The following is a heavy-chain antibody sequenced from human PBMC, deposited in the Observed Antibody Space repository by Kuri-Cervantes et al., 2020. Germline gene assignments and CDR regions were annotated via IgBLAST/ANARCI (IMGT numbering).Heavy chain of an antibody. CDR2: IYTSGST. CDR3: ARDYCSGGSCYSFWFDP. Sequence: SCTVSGGSISSGSYYWSWIRQPAGKGLEWIGRIYTSGSTNYNPSLKSRVTISVDTSKNQFSLKLSSVTAADTAVYYCARDYCSGGSCYSFWFDPWGQETLVTVSS. V-gene: IGHV4-61*02. CDR1: GGSISSGSYY. D-gene: IGHD2-15*01. J-gene: IGHJ5*02.